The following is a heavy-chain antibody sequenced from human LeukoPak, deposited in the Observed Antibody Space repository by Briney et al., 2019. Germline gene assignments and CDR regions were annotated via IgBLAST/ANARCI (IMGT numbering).Heavy chain of an antibody. J-gene: IGHJ4*02. CDR1: GYSFTSYG. CDR2: ISAYNGNT. D-gene: IGHD3-10*01. Sequence: ASVKVSCKASGYSFTSYGISWVRQAPGQGLEWMGWISAYNGNTNYAQKLQGRVTMTTDTSTRTAYMELRSLRSDDTAVSYCARDGGDYYGSGTYYNGRFYYWGQGTLVTVSS. V-gene: IGHV1-18*01. CDR3: ARDGGDYYGSGTYYNGRFYY.